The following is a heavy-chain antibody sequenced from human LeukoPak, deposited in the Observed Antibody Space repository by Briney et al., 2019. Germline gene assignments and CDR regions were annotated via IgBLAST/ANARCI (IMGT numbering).Heavy chain of an antibody. CDR2: IYYSGST. CDR1: GGSISSGDYY. Sequence: PSETLSLTCTVSGGSISSGDYYWSWIRQPPGKGLEWIGYIYYSGSTYYNPSLKSRVTISVDTSKNQFSLKLSSVTAADTAVYYCVRGYYAKTVTTSRDFDYWGQGTLVTVSS. D-gene: IGHD4-17*01. CDR3: VRGYYAKTVTTSRDFDY. V-gene: IGHV4-30-4*01. J-gene: IGHJ4*02.